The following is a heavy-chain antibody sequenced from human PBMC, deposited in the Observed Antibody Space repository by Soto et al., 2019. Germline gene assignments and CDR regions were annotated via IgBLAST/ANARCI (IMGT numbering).Heavy chain of an antibody. CDR2: IDGSGAGT. J-gene: IGHJ4*02. CDR3: AKGDILTGSRQGWDY. CDR1: GFTFSSYA. D-gene: IGHD3-9*01. Sequence: EVQLLESGGGLVQPGGSLRLSCVASGFTFSSYAMSWVRQAPGRGLECVSSIDGSGAGTYYSDSVRGRFTISRDNSKKTLDMQMDSMRAEDTAVYYCAKGDILTGSRQGWDYWGQGTLVTVSS. V-gene: IGHV3-23*01.